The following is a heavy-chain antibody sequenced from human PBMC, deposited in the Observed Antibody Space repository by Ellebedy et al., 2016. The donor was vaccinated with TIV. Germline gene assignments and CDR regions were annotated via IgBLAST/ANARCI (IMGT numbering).Heavy chain of an antibody. D-gene: IGHD3-10*01. CDR1: GFTFSSYD. J-gene: IGHJ4*02. V-gene: IGHV3-30*03. CDR2: ISYDANNK. CDR3: ARRSRGPSYYFDY. Sequence: GESLKISCAASGFTFSSYDMHWVRQAPGKGLEWVALISYDANNKYYADSVKGRFTISRDTSKNTLYLQMNTLRPEDTAVYYCARRSRGPSYYFDYWGQGALVTVSS.